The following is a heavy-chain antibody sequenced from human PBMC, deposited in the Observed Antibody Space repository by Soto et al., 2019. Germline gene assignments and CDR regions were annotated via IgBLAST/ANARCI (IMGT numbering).Heavy chain of an antibody. V-gene: IGHV3-7*01. J-gene: IGHJ6*02. CDR2: IKEDGSEK. CDR3: ARDSVDTAMAAFYYYGMDV. D-gene: IGHD5-18*01. CDR1: GFTFSSYW. Sequence: PGGSLRLSCAASGFTFSSYWMSWVRQAPRKGLEWVANIKEDGSEKNYVDFLKGRFTISRDNAKNSLYLQMNSLRAEDTAVYYCARDSVDTAMAAFYYYGMDVWGQGTTVTVS.